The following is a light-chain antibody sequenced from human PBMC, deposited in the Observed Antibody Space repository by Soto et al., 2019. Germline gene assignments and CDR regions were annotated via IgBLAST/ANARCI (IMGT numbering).Light chain of an antibody. CDR3: QQRFNWPRFT. V-gene: IGKV3-11*01. CDR2: DAS. CDR1: QSVSSY. Sequence: EIVLTQSPATLSLSPGERATLSCRASQSVSSYLAWYQQKPGQAPRLLIYDASNRATGIPARFSGGGSGTDFTLTISSLEPEDCAFYYCQQRFNWPRFTFGQGTKLELK. J-gene: IGKJ2*01.